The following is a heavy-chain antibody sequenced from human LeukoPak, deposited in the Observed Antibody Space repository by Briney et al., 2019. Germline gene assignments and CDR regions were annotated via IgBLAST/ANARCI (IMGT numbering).Heavy chain of an antibody. CDR3: ARGETSVTSYLHY. CDR2: ISTTSSTI. V-gene: IGHV3-48*02. CDR1: GFIFSNFG. J-gene: IGHJ4*02. D-gene: IGHD4-17*01. Sequence: GGSLRLSCAASGFIFSNFGMNWVRQAPGKGLQWLSYISTTSSTIYYADSVKGRFTISRDNAKNSLYLQMNSLRDEDTAVYYCARGETSVTSYLHYWGQGTLVTVSS.